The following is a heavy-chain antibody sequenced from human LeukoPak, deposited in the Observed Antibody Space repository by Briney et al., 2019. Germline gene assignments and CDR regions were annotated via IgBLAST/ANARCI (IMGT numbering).Heavy chain of an antibody. Sequence: GESLKISCKGSGYSFTSYWVGWVRQMPGKGLEWMGIIYPGDSDTRYSPSFQGQVTISADKSISTAYLQWSSLKASDTAMYYCARHSAGYCSGGSCYPQLWGQGTLVTVSS. CDR2: IYPGDSDT. D-gene: IGHD2-15*01. V-gene: IGHV5-51*01. CDR3: ARHSAGYCSGGSCYPQL. J-gene: IGHJ4*02. CDR1: GYSFTSYW.